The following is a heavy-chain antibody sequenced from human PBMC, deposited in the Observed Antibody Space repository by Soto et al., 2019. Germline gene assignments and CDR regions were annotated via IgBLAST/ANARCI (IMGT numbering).Heavy chain of an antibody. CDR1: GFTFSSYG. D-gene: IGHD4-17*01. V-gene: IGHV3-30*18. CDR2: ISYDGSNK. Sequence: QVQLVESGGGVVQPGRSLRLSCGASGFTFSSYGMHWVRQAPGKGLEWVAVISYDGSNKYYADSVKGRFTISRDNSKNTLYLQMNSLRAEDTAVYYCAKGSTGLDYWGQGTLVTVSS. J-gene: IGHJ4*02. CDR3: AKGSTGLDY.